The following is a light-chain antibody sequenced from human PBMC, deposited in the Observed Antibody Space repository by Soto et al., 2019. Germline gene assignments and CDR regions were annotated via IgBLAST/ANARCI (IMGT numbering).Light chain of an antibody. V-gene: IGKV3-11*01. Sequence: EIVLAQSPATLSLSPGESATLSCRASQSVSSFLAWYQQKPGQAPRLLIYDASHRATGIPARFSGSGSGTDFTLTISSLEPEDFAVYFCQQRSNWPITFGQGTRLEI. CDR3: QQRSNWPIT. CDR2: DAS. J-gene: IGKJ5*01. CDR1: QSVSSF.